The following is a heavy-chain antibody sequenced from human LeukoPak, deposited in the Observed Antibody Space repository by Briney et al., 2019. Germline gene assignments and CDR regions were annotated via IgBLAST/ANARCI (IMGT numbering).Heavy chain of an antibody. D-gene: IGHD6-19*01. CDR3: ARDLRDSSGWSPSGMDV. CDR2: ISTYNGNT. J-gene: IGHJ6*03. V-gene: IGHV1-18*01. Sequence: ASVKVSCKASGYTFTSHGISWVRQAPGQGLEWMGWISTYNGNTNYAQKLQGRVSMTTDTSTSTAYMDLRSLRSDDTAVYYCARDLRDSSGWSPSGMDVWGKGTTVTISS. CDR1: GYTFTSHG.